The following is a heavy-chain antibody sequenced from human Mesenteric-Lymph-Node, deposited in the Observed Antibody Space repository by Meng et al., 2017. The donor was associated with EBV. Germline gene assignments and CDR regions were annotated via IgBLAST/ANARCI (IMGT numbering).Heavy chain of an antibody. Sequence: QLQLLESGPGLVKPSETLSLTCTVSGGSISSSSYYWGWIRQPPGKGLEWIGDFYYSENTYYNPSLKSRVTISVDTSKNQFSLKLSSVTAADTAVYYCARRPWSLYYYFDYWGPGTLVTVSS. J-gene: IGHJ4*02. CDR2: FYYSENT. V-gene: IGHV4-39*07. D-gene: IGHD1-26*01. CDR1: GGSISSSSYY. CDR3: ARRPWSLYYYFDY.